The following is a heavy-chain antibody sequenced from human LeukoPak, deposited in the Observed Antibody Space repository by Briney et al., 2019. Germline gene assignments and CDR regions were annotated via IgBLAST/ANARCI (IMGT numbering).Heavy chain of an antibody. Sequence: PGGSLRLSCAASGFTFSTYWMTWVRQVPGKGPERVACIKQDETETYYADSVRGRFTITRDNARNSLFLQLDSLTPEDTAIYYCARDSGDRPQAVGYFFDYWGQGTVVTVS. CDR2: IKQDETET. V-gene: IGHV3-7*01. CDR1: GFTFSTYW. D-gene: IGHD7-27*01. J-gene: IGHJ4*02. CDR3: ARDSGDRPQAVGYFFDY.